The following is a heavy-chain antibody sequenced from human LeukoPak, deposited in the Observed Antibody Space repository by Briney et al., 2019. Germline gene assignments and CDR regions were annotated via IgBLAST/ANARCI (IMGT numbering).Heavy chain of an antibody. V-gene: IGHV3-NL1*01. CDR1: GFTFSSYG. CDR3: ARGRQNYGDYPY. CDR2: LYYGVST. Sequence: GGSLRLSCAASGFTFSSYGMHWVRQAPGKGLEWVSVLYYGVSTFYKDSVKGRFTTSGDNFKNTVYLQMNSLRAEDTAVYYCARGRQNYGDYPYWGQGTLVTVSS. J-gene: IGHJ4*02. D-gene: IGHD4-17*01.